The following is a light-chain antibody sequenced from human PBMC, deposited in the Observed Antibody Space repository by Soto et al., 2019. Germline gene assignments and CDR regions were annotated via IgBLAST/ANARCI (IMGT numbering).Light chain of an antibody. J-gene: IGLJ1*01. CDR2: EGS. Sequence: QPVLTQPASVSGSPGQSITISCTGTSGDIGSHNLVSWFRQYPGKAPQLILYEGSKRPSGVSNRFSGSTSGNTASLTISGLQAEDEADFYCCSYAGTTTYVFGTGTKLTVL. CDR1: SGDIGSHNL. CDR3: CSYAGTTTYV. V-gene: IGLV2-23*01.